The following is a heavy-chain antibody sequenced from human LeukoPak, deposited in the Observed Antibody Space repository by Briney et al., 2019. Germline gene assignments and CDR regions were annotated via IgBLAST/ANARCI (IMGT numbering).Heavy chain of an antibody. CDR3: AKDFAVAGTPA. CDR1: GFTFSSYG. V-gene: IGHV3-30*18. D-gene: IGHD6-19*01. J-gene: IGHJ5*02. Sequence: PGRSLRLSCAASGFTFSSYGMHWVRQAPGKGLEWVAVISYDGSNKYYADSVKGRFTISRDNSKNTLYLQMNSLRAEDTAVYYCAKDFAVAGTPAWGQGTLVTVSS. CDR2: ISYDGSNK.